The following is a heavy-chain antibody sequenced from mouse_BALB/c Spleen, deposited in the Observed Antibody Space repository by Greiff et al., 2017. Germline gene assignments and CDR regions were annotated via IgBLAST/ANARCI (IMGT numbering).Heavy chain of an antibody. CDR1: GYTFTSYY. V-gene: IGHV1S56*01. CDR3: ARSFHDYDNYAMDY. J-gene: IGHJ4*01. D-gene: IGHD2-4*01. CDR2: IYPGDGST. Sequence: QVQLQQSGPELVKPGASVKMSCKASGYTFTSYYIHWVKQRPGQGLEWIGWIYPGDGSTKYNEKFKGKTTLTADKSSSTAYMLLSSLTSEDSAIYFCARSFHDYDNYAMDYWGQGTSVTVSS.